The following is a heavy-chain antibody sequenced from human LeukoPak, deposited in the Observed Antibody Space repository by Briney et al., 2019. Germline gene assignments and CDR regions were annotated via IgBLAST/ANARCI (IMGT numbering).Heavy chain of an antibody. Sequence: GESLKISCKGSRYSFTSYWIGWVRQMPGKGLEWMGIIYPGDSDTRYSPSFQGQVTISADKSISTAYLQWSSLKASDTAMYYCARHTDYDGNRAHVLGMDVWGKGTTVTVSS. V-gene: IGHV5-51*01. J-gene: IGHJ6*04. CDR2: IYPGDSDT. CDR3: ARHTDYDGNRAHVLGMDV. D-gene: IGHD4-23*01. CDR1: RYSFTSYW.